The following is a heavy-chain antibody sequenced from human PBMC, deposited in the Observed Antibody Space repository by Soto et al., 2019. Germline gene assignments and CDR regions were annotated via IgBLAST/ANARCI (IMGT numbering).Heavy chain of an antibody. CDR2: FSDSGGST. J-gene: IGHJ3*01. CDR3: AKDRQPMFYVFDV. D-gene: IGHD3-10*02. V-gene: IGHV3-23*01. Sequence: GGSLRLSCAASGFTFNNYAMSWVRQAPGKGLEWVSAFSDSGGSTYYADSVKGRFTISRDNSKNTLYLQMYSLRAEDTAVYYCAKDRQPMFYVFDVWGRGTMVTVSS. CDR1: GFTFNNYA.